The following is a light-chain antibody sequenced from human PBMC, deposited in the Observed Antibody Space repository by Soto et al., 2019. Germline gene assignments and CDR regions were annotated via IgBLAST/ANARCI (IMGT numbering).Light chain of an antibody. J-gene: IGKJ5*01. CDR3: QQYNNWPPIT. Sequence: EIVMPKSPATLSVSPGAGATLSGGASQSVSSNLAWYQQKPGQAPRLLIYGASTRATGIPARFSGSGSGTEFTLTIRSLQSEDLAVYYCQQYNNWPPITVGQGRRLEIK. CDR1: QSVSSN. CDR2: GAS. V-gene: IGKV3-15*01.